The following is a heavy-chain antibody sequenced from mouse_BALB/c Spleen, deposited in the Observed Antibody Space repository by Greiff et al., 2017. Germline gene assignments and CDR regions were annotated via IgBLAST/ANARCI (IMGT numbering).Heavy chain of an antibody. CDR3: ARDTTTVVVDYFDY. CDR1: GYSITSGYY. Sequence: EVKLQESGPGLVKPSQSLSLTCSVTGYSITSGYYWNWIRQFPGNKLEWMGYISYDGSNNYNPSLKNRISITRDTSKNQFFLKLNSVTTEDTATYYCARDTTTVVVDYFDYWGQGTTLTVSS. V-gene: IGHV3-6*02. CDR2: ISYDGSN. D-gene: IGHD1-1*01. J-gene: IGHJ2*01.